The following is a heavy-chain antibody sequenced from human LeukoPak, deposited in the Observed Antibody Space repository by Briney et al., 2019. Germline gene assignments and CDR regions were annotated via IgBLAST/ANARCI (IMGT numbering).Heavy chain of an antibody. D-gene: IGHD5-18*01. Sequence: ASVKVSCKASGYTFTSYYMHWVRQAPGQGLEWMGRINPNSGGTNYAQKFQGRVTMTRDTSISTAYMELSRLRSDDTAVYYCASSGYSYGYYFDYWGQGTLVTVSS. J-gene: IGHJ4*02. CDR2: INPNSGGT. CDR3: ASSGYSYGYYFDY. CDR1: GYTFTSYY. V-gene: IGHV1-2*06.